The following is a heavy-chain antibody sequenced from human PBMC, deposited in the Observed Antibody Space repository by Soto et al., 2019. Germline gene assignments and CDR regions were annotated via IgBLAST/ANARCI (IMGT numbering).Heavy chain of an antibody. CDR1: GGSISSGGYY. CDR2: IYYSGST. CDR3: ARAHRLTGTTFDY. V-gene: IGHV4-31*03. Sequence: QVQLQESGPGLVKPSQTLSLACTVSGGSISSGGYYWSWIRQHPGKGLEWIGYIYYSGSTYYNPSLKSRVTISVDTSKNQFSLKLSSVTAADTAVYYCARAHRLTGTTFDYWGQGTLVTVSS. D-gene: IGHD1-7*01. J-gene: IGHJ4*02.